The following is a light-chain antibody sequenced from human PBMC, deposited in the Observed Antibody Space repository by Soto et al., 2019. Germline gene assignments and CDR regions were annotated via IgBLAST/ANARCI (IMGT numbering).Light chain of an antibody. CDR2: ADN. Sequence: QSVLTQTPSVSGAPGQKITMSCTGSSSNIGAGYDVHWYQQVPGAAPRLLIYADNNRPSGVPDRFSASKSGTSASLVITGLQGEDEADYYCCSYAGSSTFYVFGTGTKLTVL. CDR3: CSYAGSSTFYV. CDR1: SSNIGAGYD. V-gene: IGLV1-40*01. J-gene: IGLJ1*01.